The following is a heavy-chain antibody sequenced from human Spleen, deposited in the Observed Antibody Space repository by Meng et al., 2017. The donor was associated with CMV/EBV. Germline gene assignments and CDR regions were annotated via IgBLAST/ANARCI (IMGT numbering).Heavy chain of an antibody. CDR2: MNPHSGNT. D-gene: IGHD2-2*01. CDR1: GYTFTNYD. V-gene: IGHV1-8*01. Sequence: ASVKVSCKASGYTFTNYDINWVRQATGQGLEWMGWMNPHSGNTVFAQKFQGRITMTRSTSITTAYMELSSLRSEDTAVYYCARGFVQYQLLLGYWGQGTLVTVSS. CDR3: ARGFVQYQLLLGY. J-gene: IGHJ4*02.